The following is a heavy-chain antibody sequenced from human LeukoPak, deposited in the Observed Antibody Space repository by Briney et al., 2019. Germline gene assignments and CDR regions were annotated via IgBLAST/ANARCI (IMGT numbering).Heavy chain of an antibody. CDR2: IYYSGST. V-gene: IGHV4-39*01. CDR1: GGSISSSSYY. CDR3: ARHEIDYDFWSGPTTFIY. D-gene: IGHD3-3*01. J-gene: IGHJ4*02. Sequence: DPPETLSLTCTVSGGSISSSSYYWGWIRQPPGKGLEWIGSIYYSGSTYYNPSLKSRVTISVDTSKNQFSLKLSSVTAADTAVYYCARHEIDYDFWSGPTTFIYWGQGTLVTVSS.